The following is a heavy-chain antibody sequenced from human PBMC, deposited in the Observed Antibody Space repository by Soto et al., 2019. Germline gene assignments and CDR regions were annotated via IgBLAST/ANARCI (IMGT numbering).Heavy chain of an antibody. Sequence: SVKVSCKASGGTFSSYAISWVRQAPGQGLEWMGGIIPIFGTANYAQKFQGRVTITADESTSTAYMELSSLRSEDPAVYYCARDHPGTTGSFDYWGQGTLVTVSS. V-gene: IGHV1-69*13. CDR2: IIPIFGTA. J-gene: IGHJ4*02. D-gene: IGHD1-7*01. CDR3: ARDHPGTTGSFDY. CDR1: GGTFSSYA.